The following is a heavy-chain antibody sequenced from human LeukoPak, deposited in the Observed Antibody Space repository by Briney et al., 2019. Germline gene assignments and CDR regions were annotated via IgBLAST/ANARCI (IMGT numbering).Heavy chain of an antibody. J-gene: IGHJ4*02. Sequence: GGSLRLSCAAYGFTFSDYWMHWVRQVPGKGLVWVSRINTSGSSTTYADYVKGRFTISRDNAKNTLYLRMDSLRAEDTGVYYCARSNHADDFWGQGTLVTVSS. CDR3: ARSNHADDF. D-gene: IGHD1-14*01. CDR1: GFTFSDYW. V-gene: IGHV3-74*03. CDR2: INTSGSST.